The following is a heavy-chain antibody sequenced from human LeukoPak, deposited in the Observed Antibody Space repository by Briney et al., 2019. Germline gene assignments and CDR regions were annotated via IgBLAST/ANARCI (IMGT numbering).Heavy chain of an antibody. D-gene: IGHD4-23*01. CDR3: ARDPPTLTVVTGEGYYFDY. CDR1: GFTFSSYS. Sequence: PGGSLRLSCAASGFTFSSYSMNWVRQAPGKGPEWVSSISSSSSYIYYADSVKGRFTISRDNAKNSLYLQMNSLRAEDTAVYYCARDPPTLTVVTGEGYYFDYWGQGTLVTVSS. J-gene: IGHJ4*02. CDR2: ISSSSSYI. V-gene: IGHV3-21*01.